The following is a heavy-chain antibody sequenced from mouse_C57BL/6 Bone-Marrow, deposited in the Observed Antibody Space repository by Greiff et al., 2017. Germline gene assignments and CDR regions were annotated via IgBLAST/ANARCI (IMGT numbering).Heavy chain of an antibody. CDR2: IDPEDGET. D-gene: IGHD1-1*01. CDR1: GFNIKDYY. CDR3: ALITTVVAHWYFDV. V-gene: IGHV14-2*01. Sequence: VHVKQSGAELVKPGASVKLSCTASGFNIKDYYMHWVKQRTEQGLEWIGRIDPEDGETTYAPKFQGKATITADPSSNTAYLQLSSLTSEDTAVYYCALITTVVAHWYFDVWGTGTTVTVSS. J-gene: IGHJ1*03.